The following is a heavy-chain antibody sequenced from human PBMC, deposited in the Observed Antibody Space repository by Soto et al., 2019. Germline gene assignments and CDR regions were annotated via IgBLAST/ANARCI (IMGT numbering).Heavy chain of an antibody. CDR1: GGSFSGYY. Sequence: QVQLQQCGAGLLKPSETLSLTCAVYGGSFSGYYWSWISQPPGQGLEWIGEINHSGSTNYNPYLKRRVTKTVDTSQNQFSQKLSSETAADTAVYYCAREGHNREALDWFDPWGQGTLVTVS. D-gene: IGHD3-3*02. CDR2: INHSGST. CDR3: AREGHNREALDWFDP. V-gene: IGHV4-34*01. J-gene: IGHJ5*02.